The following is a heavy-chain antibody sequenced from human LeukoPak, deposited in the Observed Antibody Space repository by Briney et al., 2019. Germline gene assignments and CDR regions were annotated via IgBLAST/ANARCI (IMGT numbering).Heavy chain of an antibody. CDR2: IYPGESDT. J-gene: IGHJ4*02. CDR3: ARSFFGDYFDY. D-gene: IGHD3-10*01. V-gene: IGHV5-51*01. CDR1: GYSFTNNW. Sequence: GESLKISCKGSGYSFTNNWIGWVRQKPGKGLEWMGIIYPGESDTRYSPSFQGQVTLTADKSISTAYLQWGSLKTSDSAMYYCARSFFGDYFDYWGQGTLVTVSS.